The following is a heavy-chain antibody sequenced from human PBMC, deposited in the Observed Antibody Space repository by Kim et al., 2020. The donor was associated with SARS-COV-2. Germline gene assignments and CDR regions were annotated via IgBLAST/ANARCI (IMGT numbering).Heavy chain of an antibody. Sequence: SETLSLTCTVSGGSISSGGYYWSWIRQHPGKGLEWIGYIYYSGSTYYNPSLKSRVTISVDTSKNQFSLKLSSVTAADTAVYYCASSSGIAARQTPRYYYYGMVVWGQGTTVTVAS. D-gene: IGHD6-6*01. CDR3: ASSSGIAARQTPRYYYYGMVV. V-gene: IGHV4-31*03. J-gene: IGHJ6*02. CDR1: GGSISSGGYY. CDR2: IYYSGST.